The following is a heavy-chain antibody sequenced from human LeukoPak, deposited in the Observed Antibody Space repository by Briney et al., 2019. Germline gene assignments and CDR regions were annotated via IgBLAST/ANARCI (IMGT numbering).Heavy chain of an antibody. Sequence: GGSLRLSCAASGFTFSSYWMSWVRQAPGKGLEWVANIKQDGSEKYYEDSVKGRFTISRDNAKNSLYLQMNSLRAEDTAVYYCARDREVRGINWFDPWGQGTLVTVSS. CDR3: ARDREVRGINWFDP. CDR1: GFTFSSYW. J-gene: IGHJ5*02. V-gene: IGHV3-7*01. CDR2: IKQDGSEK. D-gene: IGHD3-10*01.